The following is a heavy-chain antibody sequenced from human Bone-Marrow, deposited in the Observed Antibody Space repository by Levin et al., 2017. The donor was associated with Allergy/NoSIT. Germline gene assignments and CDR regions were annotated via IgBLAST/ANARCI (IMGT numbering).Heavy chain of an antibody. CDR3: ARDRIAVAATGGDY. J-gene: IGHJ4*02. V-gene: IGHV1-46*01. D-gene: IGHD6-13*01. CDR2: INPSGGST. CDR1: GYTFTSYY. Sequence: ASVKVSCKASGYTFTSYYMHWVRQAPGQGLEWMGIINPSGGSTTYAQKFQGRVTMTRDTSTRTVYMDLSSLRSEDTAVYYCARDRIAVAATGGDYWGQGTLVTVSS.